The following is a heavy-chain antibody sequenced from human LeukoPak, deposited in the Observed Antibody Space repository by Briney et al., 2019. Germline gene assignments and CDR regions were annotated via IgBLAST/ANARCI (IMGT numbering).Heavy chain of an antibody. CDR3: AKGPYGSGSYPVDY. Sequence: PGRSLRLSCAASGFTFDDYAMHWVRQAPGKGLEWVSGISWNSGSIGYADSVKGRFTISRDNAKNSLYLQMNSLRAEDTTLYYCAKGPYGSGSYPVDYWGQGTLVTVSS. D-gene: IGHD3-10*01. CDR1: GFTFDDYA. V-gene: IGHV3-9*01. CDR2: ISWNSGSI. J-gene: IGHJ4*02.